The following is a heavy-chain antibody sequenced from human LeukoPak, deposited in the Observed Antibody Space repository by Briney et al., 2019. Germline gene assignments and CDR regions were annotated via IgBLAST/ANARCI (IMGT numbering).Heavy chain of an antibody. CDR3: ARDYDSSGYYYVLDY. D-gene: IGHD3-22*01. V-gene: IGHV3-30*01. Sequence: GGSLRLSCAASGFTFSSYAMHWVRQAPGKGLEWVALMSYDGGNKYYADSVKGRFTISRDNSKNTLYLRMNSLRAEDTAVYYCARDYDSSGYYYVLDYWGQGTLVTVSS. CDR1: GFTFSSYA. J-gene: IGHJ4*02. CDR2: MSYDGGNK.